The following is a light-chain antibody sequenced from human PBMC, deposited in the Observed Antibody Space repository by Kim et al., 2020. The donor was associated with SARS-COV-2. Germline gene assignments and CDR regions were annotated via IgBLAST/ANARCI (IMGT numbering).Light chain of an antibody. CDR3: AVWDESLRGRL. CDR2: SDY. J-gene: IGLJ1*01. CDR1: SSNIGSNT. Sequence: QSVLTQPPSASGTPGQRVTISCYGSSSNIGSNTVNWYQQLPGTAPKLLIYSDYQRASGVPDRFSGSRSGTSASLAISGLLSEDEADYYCAVWDESLRGRLFGTGTKVTVL. V-gene: IGLV1-44*01.